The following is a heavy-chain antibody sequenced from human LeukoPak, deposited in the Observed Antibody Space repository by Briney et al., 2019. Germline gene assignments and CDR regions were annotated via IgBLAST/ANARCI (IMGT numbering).Heavy chain of an antibody. Sequence: SETLSLTCTVSGGSISSYYWSWIRQPPGKGLEWIGYIYYSGSTNYNPSLKSRVTISVDTSKNQFSLKLSSVTAADTAVYYCARAIAAIPYYYYYVDVWGKGTTVTVSS. J-gene: IGHJ6*03. CDR2: IYYSGST. D-gene: IGHD6-6*01. CDR1: GGSISSYY. V-gene: IGHV4-59*01. CDR3: ARAIAAIPYYYYYVDV.